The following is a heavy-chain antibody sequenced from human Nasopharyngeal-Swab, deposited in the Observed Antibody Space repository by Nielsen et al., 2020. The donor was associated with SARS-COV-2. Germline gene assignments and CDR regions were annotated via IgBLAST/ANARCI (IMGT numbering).Heavy chain of an antibody. D-gene: IGHD4-17*01. V-gene: IGHV4-4*07. CDR3: ARDRKEMSGYGDGPLDY. CDR1: GGSISSYY. CDR2: IYTSGST. Sequence: SETLSLTCTVSGGSISSYYWSWIRQPAGKGLEWIGRIYTSGSTNYNPPLKSRVTMSVDTSKNQFSLKLSSVTAADTAVYYCARDRKEMSGYGDGPLDYWGQGTLVTVSS. J-gene: IGHJ4*02.